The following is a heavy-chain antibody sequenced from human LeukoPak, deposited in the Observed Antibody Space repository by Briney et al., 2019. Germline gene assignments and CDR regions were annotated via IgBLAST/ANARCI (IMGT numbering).Heavy chain of an antibody. CDR3: ARGLLVQTTTSFDF. CDR2: LIPNFGTT. V-gene: IGHV1-69*06. J-gene: IGHJ4*02. CDR1: GGIFSRYA. Sequence: GASVKVSCKASGGIFSRYAITWVRQAPGQGLEWMGRLIPNFGTTDYAQKFQGRVTITGYISTSTAYMELNGLTSEDTALYYCARGLLVQTTTSFDFWGQGTQVTVSS. D-gene: IGHD1-26*01.